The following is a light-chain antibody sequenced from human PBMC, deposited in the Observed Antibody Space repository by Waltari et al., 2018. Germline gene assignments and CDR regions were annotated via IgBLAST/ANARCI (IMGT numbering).Light chain of an antibody. Sequence: QTVVTQEPSFSVSPGGTVTLTCGLRSGSVSPTSYTSWYQQTPGQAPRPLIYSTNTRSSGVPDRISGSILGNKAALTITGAQADDESDYYCVLYMGGGILFGGGTKLTVL. CDR2: STN. J-gene: IGLJ3*02. V-gene: IGLV8-61*01. CDR1: SGSVSPTSY. CDR3: VLYMGGGIL.